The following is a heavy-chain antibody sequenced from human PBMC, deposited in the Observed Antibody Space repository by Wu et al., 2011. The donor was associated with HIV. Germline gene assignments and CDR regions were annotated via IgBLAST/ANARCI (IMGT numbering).Heavy chain of an antibody. D-gene: IGHD3-3*01. CDR3: ARVEARDFWSGYYDY. J-gene: IGHJ4*02. V-gene: IGHV1-2*02. CDR1: GYTFTGYY. Sequence: QVQLVQSGAEVKKPGASVKVSCKASGYTFTGYYMYWVRQAPGQGLEWMGWINPNSGGTNYAQNFQGRVTMTRDTSISTAYMQLSRLTSDDTAVYYCARVEARDFWSGYYDYWGQGTLVTVSS. CDR2: INPNSGGT.